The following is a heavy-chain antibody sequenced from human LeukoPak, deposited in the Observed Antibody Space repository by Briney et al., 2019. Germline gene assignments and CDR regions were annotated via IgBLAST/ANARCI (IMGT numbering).Heavy chain of an antibody. V-gene: IGHV1-3*01. J-gene: IGHJ3*02. CDR2: INVGNGNT. Sequence: GASVKVSCKASGYTFTSSAMHWVRQAPGQRLEWMGWINVGNGNTKYSQKFQGRVTITRDTSASTAYMELSSLRSEDTAVYYCATGRDPLLGAFDIWGQGTMVTVSS. CDR1: GYTFTSSA. CDR3: ATGRDPLLGAFDI. D-gene: IGHD7-27*01.